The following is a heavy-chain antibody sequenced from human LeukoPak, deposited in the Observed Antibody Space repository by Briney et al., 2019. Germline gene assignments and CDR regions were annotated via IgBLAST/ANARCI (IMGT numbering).Heavy chain of an antibody. Sequence: GRSLGLSCAASGFTFNSYSMHWVRQAPGKGLEWVAVVSYDESNKYYADSVKGRFTISRDNSKNTLYLLMNSLRVDDTALYYCARDYDILTAYLSFWGQGTLVTVSS. CDR3: ARDYDILTAYLSF. V-gene: IGHV3-30*04. D-gene: IGHD3-9*01. CDR1: GFTFNSYS. J-gene: IGHJ4*02. CDR2: VSYDESNK.